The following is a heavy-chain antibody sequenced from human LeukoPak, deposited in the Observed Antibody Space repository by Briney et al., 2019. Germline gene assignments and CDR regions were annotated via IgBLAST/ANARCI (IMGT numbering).Heavy chain of an antibody. J-gene: IGHJ4*02. D-gene: IGHD1-26*01. V-gene: IGHV3-21*01. CDR3: ARDSGSQKGGYFDY. CDR2: ISSSSSYI. Sequence: GGSLRLSCAASGFTFSSYSMNWVRQAPGKGLEWVSSISSSSSYIYYADSVKGRFTISRDNAKNSLYLQMNSLRAEDTAVYYCARDSGSQKGGYFDYWGQGTLVTVSS. CDR1: GFTFSSYS.